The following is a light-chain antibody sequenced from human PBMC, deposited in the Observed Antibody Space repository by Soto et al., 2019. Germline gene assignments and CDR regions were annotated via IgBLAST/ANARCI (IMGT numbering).Light chain of an antibody. CDR1: QSVFSY. CDR3: QQHINWPLT. CDR2: DVS. J-gene: IGKJ4*01. V-gene: IGKV3-11*01. Sequence: EIVLTQSPATLSLSTGERATLSCRASQSVFSYLAWYQQKPGQAPRLLIYDVSNRATGIPARFSGSGSGADFTLTISSLEPEDFALYYCQQHINWPLTFGGGTKVDIK.